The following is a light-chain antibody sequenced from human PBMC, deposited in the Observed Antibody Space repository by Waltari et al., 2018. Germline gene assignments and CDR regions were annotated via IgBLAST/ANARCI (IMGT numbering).Light chain of an antibody. CDR1: SSDIGSYNL. CDR3: SSNAAGSSYVV. Sequence: QSALTQPASVSGSPGQSITIPCPGTSSDIGSYNLVSWYQQHPGKVPKLIIYEVIKRPSGISDRFSGSKSGNTASLTISGLQAEDEADYYCSSNAAGSSYVVFGGGTRLTVL. V-gene: IGLV2-23*02. J-gene: IGLJ2*01. CDR2: EVI.